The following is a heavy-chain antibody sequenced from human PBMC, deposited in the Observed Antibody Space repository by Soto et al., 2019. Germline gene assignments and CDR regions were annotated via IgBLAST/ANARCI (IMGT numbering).Heavy chain of an antibody. Sequence: PSETLSLTCTVSGGSISSDDYYWSWIRQAPGRGLEWIGYIHSSGSIYYNPSLKSRATMSIDTARNQFSPKVSSVTVADTAVYYCARDLDGLHDDNSRPYPRPGWGQGTVVTVSS. CDR2: IHSSGSI. CDR3: ARDLDGLHDDNSRPYPRPG. J-gene: IGHJ1*01. V-gene: IGHV4-30-4*01. D-gene: IGHD3-22*01. CDR1: GGSISSDDYY.